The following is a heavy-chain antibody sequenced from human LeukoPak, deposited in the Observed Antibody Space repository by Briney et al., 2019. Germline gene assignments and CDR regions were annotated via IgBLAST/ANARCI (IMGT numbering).Heavy chain of an antibody. D-gene: IGHD3-10*01. CDR3: ASRRYYYGPLSY. Sequence: SETPSLTCAVYGGSFSGYYWSWIRQPPGKGLEWIGEINHSGSTNYNPSLKSRVTISVDTSKNQFSLKLSSVTAADTAVYYCASRRYYYGPLSYWGQGTLVTVSS. CDR1: GGSFSGYY. CDR2: INHSGST. J-gene: IGHJ4*02. V-gene: IGHV4-34*01.